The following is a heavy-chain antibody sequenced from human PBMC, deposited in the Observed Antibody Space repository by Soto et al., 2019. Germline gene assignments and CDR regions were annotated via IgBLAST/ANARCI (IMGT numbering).Heavy chain of an antibody. V-gene: IGHV4-39*01. CDR2: IYYSGGT. CDR3: ARQRTSVVTQAYFDV. Sequence: SETLSLTCTVSGGSISSYYWGWIRQPPGKGLEWIGSIYYSGGTYNNPSLRSRVSMSIDTSKDQFSLKLKSVTAADTALYFCARQRTSVVTQAYFDVWGPGSLVTVSS. J-gene: IGHJ4*02. CDR1: GGSISSYY. D-gene: IGHD2-21*02.